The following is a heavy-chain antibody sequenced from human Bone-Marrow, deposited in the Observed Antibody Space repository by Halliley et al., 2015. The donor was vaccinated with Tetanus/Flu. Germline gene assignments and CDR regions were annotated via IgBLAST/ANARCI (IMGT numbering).Heavy chain of an antibody. J-gene: IGHJ5*02. V-gene: IGHV3-23*01. CDR3: ATYSSSTTRLFNP. Sequence: VPVISQDCGPTYYADSVKGRFTISRDNSKNPLYLQMNSLRAEDTALYYCATYSSSTTRLFNPWGQGTLFTVSS. CDR2: ISQDCGPT. D-gene: IGHD2-21*01.